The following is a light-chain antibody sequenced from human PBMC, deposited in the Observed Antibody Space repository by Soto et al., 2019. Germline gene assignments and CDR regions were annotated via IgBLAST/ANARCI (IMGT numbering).Light chain of an antibody. CDR1: QSITTW. Sequence: DIQMTQSPSTLSASVGDRVTITCRASQSITTWLAWYQQKPGKAPNLLIYDASILESGVPPRFSGSGSGTEFTLTISSLQPEDFATYYCQQYGSYWSFDQGTKVEIE. V-gene: IGKV1-5*01. J-gene: IGKJ1*01. CDR3: QQYGSYWS. CDR2: DAS.